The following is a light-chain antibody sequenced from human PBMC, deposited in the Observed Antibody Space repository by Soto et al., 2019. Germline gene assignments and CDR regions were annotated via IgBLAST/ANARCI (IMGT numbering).Light chain of an antibody. CDR1: SSDVGGFNY. Sequence: QSALTQPPSTSGSPGQSVTISCTGTSSDVGGFNYVSWYQQHPGKAPKLMIYEVNKRPSGVPDRFSGSKSGNTASLTVSGHHDDDAAYYHAASAAGYKPVVFGGGTKLTVL. CDR2: EVN. V-gene: IGLV2-8*01. CDR3: AASAAGYKPVV. J-gene: IGLJ2*01.